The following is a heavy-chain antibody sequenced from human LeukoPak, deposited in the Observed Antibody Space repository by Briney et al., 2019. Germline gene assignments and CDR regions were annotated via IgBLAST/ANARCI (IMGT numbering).Heavy chain of an antibody. CDR2: IIPILGIA. CDR1: GGTFSSYA. CDR3: ARAGSGSQTRN. J-gene: IGHJ4*02. V-gene: IGHV1-69*04. D-gene: IGHD3-3*01. Sequence: SVKVSCKASGGTFSSYAISWVRQAPGQGLEWMGRIIPILGIANYAQKFQGRVTITADRSTSTAYMELSSLRSEDTAVYYCARAGSGSQTRNWGQGTLVTVSS.